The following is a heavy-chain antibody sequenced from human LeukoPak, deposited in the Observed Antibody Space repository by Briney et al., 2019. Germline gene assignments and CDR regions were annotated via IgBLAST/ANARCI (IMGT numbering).Heavy chain of an antibody. V-gene: IGHV3-48*02. CDR3: ARIDWMIGAFDI. CDR1: GFTFSTYS. Sequence: GGSLRLSCAASGFTFSTYSMNWVRQAPGKGLEWVSYITSSSSTIYCADSVRGRFTISRDNAKNSLYLQMNSLRDEDTAVYYCARIDWMIGAFDIWGQGKMATVSS. J-gene: IGHJ3*02. CDR2: ITSSSSTI. D-gene: IGHD3-22*01.